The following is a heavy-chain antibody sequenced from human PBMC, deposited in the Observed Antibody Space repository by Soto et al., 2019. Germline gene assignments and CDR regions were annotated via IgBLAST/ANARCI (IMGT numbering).Heavy chain of an antibody. V-gene: IGHV3-48*03. J-gene: IGHJ4*02. D-gene: IGHD1-1*01. CDR2: ISSTGSGT. CDR1: GFTFSSYE. Sequence: GGSLRLSCAASGFTFSSYEMHWVRQAPGKGLEWISYISSTGSGTHYADSVRGRFTISRDNARNSLSLQMNSLRAEDTAIYYCVRDLHEPLPADVLQVANWGQGTQVTVSS. CDR3: VRDLHEPLPADVLQVAN.